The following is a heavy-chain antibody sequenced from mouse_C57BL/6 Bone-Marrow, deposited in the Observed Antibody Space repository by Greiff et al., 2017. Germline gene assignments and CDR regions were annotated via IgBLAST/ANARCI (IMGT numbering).Heavy chain of an antibody. CDR1: GFTFSSYA. Sequence: EVMLVESGGGLVKPGGSLKLSCAASGFTFSSYAMSWVRQTPEKRLEWVATISDGGSYTYYPDNVKGRFTISRDNAKNNLYLQMSHLKSEDTAMYYCARGEAWFAYWGQGTLVTVSA. CDR3: ARGEAWFAY. J-gene: IGHJ3*01. V-gene: IGHV5-4*03. CDR2: ISDGGSYT.